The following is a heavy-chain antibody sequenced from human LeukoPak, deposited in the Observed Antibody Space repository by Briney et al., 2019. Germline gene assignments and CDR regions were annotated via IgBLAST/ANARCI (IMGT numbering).Heavy chain of an antibody. J-gene: IGHJ6*03. CDR1: GGSISSSSYY. CDR3: SVTGQRPYYYYYMDV. D-gene: IGHD2-21*02. Sequence: PSETLSLTCTVSGGSISSSSYYWGWIRQPPGKGLEWIGSIYYSGSTYYNPSLKSRVTISVDTSKNQFSLNLSSVTAADTAVYYCSVTGQRPYYYYYMDVWGKGTTVTISS. V-gene: IGHV4-39*07. CDR2: IYYSGST.